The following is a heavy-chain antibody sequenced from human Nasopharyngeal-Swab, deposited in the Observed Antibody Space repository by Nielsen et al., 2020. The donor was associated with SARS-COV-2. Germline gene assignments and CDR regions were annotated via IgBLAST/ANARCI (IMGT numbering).Heavy chain of an antibody. CDR3: ARAGGCCSGGSCRRHYYFDY. D-gene: IGHD2-15*01. CDR2: IYYSGST. V-gene: IGHV4-31*02. J-gene: IGHJ4*02. Sequence: WIRQPPGKGLEWIGYIYYSGSTYYNPSLKSRVTISVDTSKNQFSLKLSSVTAAVTAVYYCARAGGCCSGGSCRRHYYFDYWGQGTLVTVSS.